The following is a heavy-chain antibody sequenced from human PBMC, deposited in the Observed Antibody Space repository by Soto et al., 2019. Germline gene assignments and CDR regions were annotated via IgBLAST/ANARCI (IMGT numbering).Heavy chain of an antibody. CDR3: ARFVRSCSGTTCYTRADV. D-gene: IGHD2-2*02. J-gene: IGHJ6*02. Sequence: SETLSLTCTVSGGSVSSDTHYWSWIRQHPGKRLEWIGFIYSSGSTNYNPSLKSRVTMSVDTSKNQFSLKLRSVIVADTAVYHCARFVRSCSGTTCYTRADVWGQGTTVTVYS. CDR2: IYSSGST. CDR1: GGSVSSDTHY. V-gene: IGHV4-61*01.